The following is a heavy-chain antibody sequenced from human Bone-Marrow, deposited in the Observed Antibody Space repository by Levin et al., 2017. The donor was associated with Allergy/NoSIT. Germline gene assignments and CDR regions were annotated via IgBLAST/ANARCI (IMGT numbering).Heavy chain of an antibody. CDR3: SLQYFDS. CDR1: GFTFTDAW. J-gene: IGHJ4*02. Sequence: SCTASGFTFTDAWMNWVRQAPGKGLEWVGRIKTKAEGATTDYAAPLKGRFTISRDDSKNTLYLQMNNLETEDTAVYYCSLQYFDSWGQGTLVAVSS. D-gene: IGHD5-24*01. V-gene: IGHV3-15*07. CDR2: IKTKAEGATT.